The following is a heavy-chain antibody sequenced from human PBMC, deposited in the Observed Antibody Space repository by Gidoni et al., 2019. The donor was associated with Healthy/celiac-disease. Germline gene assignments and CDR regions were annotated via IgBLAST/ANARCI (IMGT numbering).Heavy chain of an antibody. J-gene: IGHJ3*02. V-gene: IGHV4-61*02. CDR3: ARGGSSGIGAFDI. Sequence: QVQLQESGPGLVKPSQTLSLTCTLSGGSLSIGSYYWSWIRQPAGKGLEWIGRIYTSGSTNYNPSLKSRVTMSVDTSKNQFSLKLSAVTAADTAVYYCARGGSSGIGAFDIWGQGTMVTVSS. CDR2: IYTSGST. D-gene: IGHD6-6*01. CDR1: GGSLSIGSYY.